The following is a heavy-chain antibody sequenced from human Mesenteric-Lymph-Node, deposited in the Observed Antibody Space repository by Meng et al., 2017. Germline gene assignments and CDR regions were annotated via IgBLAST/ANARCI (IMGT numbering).Heavy chain of an antibody. CDR2: ISGSGGST. CDR3: AKDRITMVRGVIIERCYFDY. D-gene: IGHD3-10*01. J-gene: IGHJ4*02. Sequence: GGSLRLSCAASGITVSTNYMSWVRQAPGKGLEWVSAISGSGGSTYYADSVKGRFTISRDNSKNTLYLQMNSLRAEDTAVYYCAKDRITMVRGVIIERCYFDYWGQGTLVTVSS. V-gene: IGHV3-23*01. CDR1: GITVSTNY.